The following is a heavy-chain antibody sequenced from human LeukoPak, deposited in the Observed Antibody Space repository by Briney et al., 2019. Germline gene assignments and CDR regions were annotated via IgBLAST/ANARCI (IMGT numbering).Heavy chain of an antibody. CDR1: GGSISSSSYY. D-gene: IGHD3-3*01. CDR3: ATLFWSGYYTVSGLYYFDY. Sequence: SETLSLTCTVSGGSISSSSYYWGWIRQPPGKGLEWIGSIYYSGSTYYNPSLKSRVTISVDTSKNQFSLKLSSVTAADTAVYYCATLFWSGYYTVSGLYYFDYWGQGTLVTVSS. CDR2: IYYSGST. J-gene: IGHJ4*02. V-gene: IGHV4-39*01.